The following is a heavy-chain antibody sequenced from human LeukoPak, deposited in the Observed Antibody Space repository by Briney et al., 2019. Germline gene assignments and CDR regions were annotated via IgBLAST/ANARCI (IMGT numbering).Heavy chain of an antibody. CDR2: INHSGST. CDR1: GGSFSGYY. Sequence: SETLSLTCAVYGGSFSGYYWSWIGQPPGKGLEWIGEINHSGSTNYNPSLKSRVTISVDTSKNQFSLKLSSVTAADTAVYYCAWAYQLLTFNWFDPWGQGTLVTVSS. V-gene: IGHV4-34*01. D-gene: IGHD2-2*01. J-gene: IGHJ5*02. CDR3: AWAYQLLTFNWFDP.